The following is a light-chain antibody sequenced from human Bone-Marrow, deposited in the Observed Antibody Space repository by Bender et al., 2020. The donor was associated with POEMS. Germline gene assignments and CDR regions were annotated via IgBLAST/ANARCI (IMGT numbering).Light chain of an antibody. V-gene: IGLV1-44*01. J-gene: IGLJ2*01. CDR2: TNN. CDR1: GSNIGGYP. CDR3: ASYAGSFTVV. Sequence: QSVLTQPPSVSGTPGQRVTISCSGSGSNIGGYPVNWYQQLPGTAPRLLIYTNNERPSGISTRFSGSKSGNTASLRISGLRAEDEADYYCASYAGSFTVVFGGGTKLTVL.